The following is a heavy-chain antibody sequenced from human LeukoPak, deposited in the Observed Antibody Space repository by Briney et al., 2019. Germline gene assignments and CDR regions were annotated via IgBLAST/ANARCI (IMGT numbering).Heavy chain of an antibody. CDR2: ISSSSSTI. CDR3: ARDFSGWYVWDWFDP. D-gene: IGHD6-19*01. Sequence: GGSLRLSCAASGFTFSSYSMNWVRQAPGKGLEWVSYISSSSSTIYYADSMKGRFTISRDNAKNSLYLQMNSLRAEDTAVYYCARDFSGWYVWDWFDPWGQGTLVTVSS. J-gene: IGHJ5*02. V-gene: IGHV3-48*01. CDR1: GFTFSSYS.